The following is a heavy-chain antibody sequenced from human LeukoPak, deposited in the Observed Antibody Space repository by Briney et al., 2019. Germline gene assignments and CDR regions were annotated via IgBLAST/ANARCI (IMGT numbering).Heavy chain of an antibody. J-gene: IGHJ4*01. CDR2: ISGSGDTT. CDR3: AKHRSEVAMAALNY. CDR1: GFTFSNFA. Sequence: PGGSLRLSCAASGFTFSNFAMSWVRQAPGKGLEWVSAISGSGDTTYYADSVMGRFTISRDSSKNTLFLQMNSLRAEDAAIYYCAKHRSEVAMAALNYWGHGTLVTVSS. V-gene: IGHV3-23*01. D-gene: IGHD5-24*01.